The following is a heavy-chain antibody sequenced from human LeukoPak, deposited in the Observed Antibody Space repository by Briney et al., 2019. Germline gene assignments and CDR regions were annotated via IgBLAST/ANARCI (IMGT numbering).Heavy chain of an antibody. CDR3: ARVGPQGADHYVDV. Sequence: GGSLRLYCAGSGFTFSNYAMHWVRQAPGKGLDWVAVIFYDGSIQYYADSVRVRFTISRDNSENSLHLHMNSLRAEDTAVYYCARVGPQGADHYVDVWGKGTTVIISS. D-gene: IGHD3-16*01. J-gene: IGHJ6*03. CDR1: GFTFSNYA. CDR2: IFYDGSIQ. V-gene: IGHV3-30*04.